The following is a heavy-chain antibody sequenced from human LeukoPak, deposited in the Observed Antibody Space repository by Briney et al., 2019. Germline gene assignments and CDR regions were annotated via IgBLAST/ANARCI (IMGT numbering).Heavy chain of an antibody. CDR2: ISSSSSTI. V-gene: IGHV3-48*01. CDR1: GFTFSSYS. Sequence: GGSLRLSCAASGFTFSSYSMNWVRQAPGKGLEWVSSISSSSSTIYYADSVKGRFTISRDNAKNSLYLQMNSLRAEDTAVYYCARDGGYSSSWYAAYNWFDPWGQGTLVTVSS. J-gene: IGHJ5*02. CDR3: ARDGGYSSSWYAAYNWFDP. D-gene: IGHD6-13*01.